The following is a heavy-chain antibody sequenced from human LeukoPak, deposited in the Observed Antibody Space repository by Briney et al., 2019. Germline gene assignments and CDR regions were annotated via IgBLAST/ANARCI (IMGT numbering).Heavy chain of an antibody. D-gene: IGHD5-12*01. Sequence: SGGSLRLSCTASGFTFSTQWMSWVRQALGKGLEWVAVIWYDGSNKYYADSVKGRFTISRDNSKSTLYLQMNSLRAEDTAVYYCARDSGYSGYGGIDYWGQGTLVTVSS. CDR2: IWYDGSNK. CDR3: ARDSGYSGYGGIDY. CDR1: GFTFSTQW. V-gene: IGHV3-33*08. J-gene: IGHJ4*02.